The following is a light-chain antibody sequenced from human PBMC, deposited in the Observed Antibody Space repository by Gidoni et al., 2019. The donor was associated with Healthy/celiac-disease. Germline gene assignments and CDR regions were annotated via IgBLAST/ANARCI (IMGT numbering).Light chain of an antibody. V-gene: IGLV1-44*01. J-gene: IGLJ3*02. CDR2: SNN. CDR1: SPNIGSNT. CDR3: AAWDDSLNGPV. Sequence: QSVLTQPPSASGTPGQRVTISSSGSSPNIGSNTVNWYQQLPGTAPNLLIYSNNQRPSGVPDRFSGSKSGTSASLAISGLQSEDEADDYCAAWDDSLNGPVFGGGTKLTVL.